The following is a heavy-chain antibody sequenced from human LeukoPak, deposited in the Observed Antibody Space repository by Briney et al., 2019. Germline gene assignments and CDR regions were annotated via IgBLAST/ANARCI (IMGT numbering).Heavy chain of an antibody. CDR3: ARLYCSGGSCYSVEWFDP. J-gene: IGHJ5*02. V-gene: IGHV4-59*05. D-gene: IGHD2-15*01. Sequence: PSETLSLTCTVSGASISNYYWNWIRQPPGKGLEWIGSIYYSGSTYYNPSLKSRVTISVDTSKNQFSLKLSSVTAADTAVYYCARLYCSGGSCYSVEWFDPWGQGTLVTVSS. CDR1: GASISNYY. CDR2: IYYSGST.